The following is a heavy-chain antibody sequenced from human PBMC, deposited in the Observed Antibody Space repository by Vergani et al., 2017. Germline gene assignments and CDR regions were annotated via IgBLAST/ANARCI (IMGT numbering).Heavy chain of an antibody. V-gene: IGHV5-51*01. D-gene: IGHD6-6*01. CDR2: SYPGDSDT. CDR1: GYSFTSYW. CDR3: ARPSTYSSSYYFDY. Sequence: EVQLVQSGAEVKKPGESLKISCQGSGYSFTSYWIGWVRQMPGKGLEWMGISYPGDSDTRYSPSFQVQVTISADKSISTAYLQWSRLKASDTAMYYCARPSTYSSSYYFDYWGQGTLVTVSS. J-gene: IGHJ4*02.